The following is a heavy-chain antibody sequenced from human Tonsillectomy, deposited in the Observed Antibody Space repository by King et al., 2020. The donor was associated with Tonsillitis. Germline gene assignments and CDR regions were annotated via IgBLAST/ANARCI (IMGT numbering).Heavy chain of an antibody. CDR3: AKIGTAYGAFDI. CDR1: GYTFTGYH. V-gene: IGHV1-2*02. Sequence: QLVQSGAEVKKPGASVKVSCKASGYTFTGYHMHWVRQARGQGLEWMGWSSPNSGGTNYAQMFPGRVTMTRYTSITTAYMELSGLRSDDTAVYYWAKIGTAYGAFDIWGQGTMVTVSS. CDR2: SSPNSGGT. J-gene: IGHJ3*02. D-gene: IGHD3-10*01.